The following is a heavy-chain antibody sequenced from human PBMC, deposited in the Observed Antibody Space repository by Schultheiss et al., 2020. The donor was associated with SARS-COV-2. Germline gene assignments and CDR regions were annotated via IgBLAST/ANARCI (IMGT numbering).Heavy chain of an antibody. CDR3: ARGTGPFDY. J-gene: IGHJ4*02. V-gene: IGHV1-2*02. CDR1: GYTFTGYY. Sequence: ASVKVSCKASGYTFTGYYMHWVRQAPGQGLEWMGWINPNSGGTNYAQKFQGRVTITRDTSASTAYMELSSLRSEDTAVYYCARGTGPFDYWGQGTLVTVSS. D-gene: IGHD3/OR15-3a*01. CDR2: INPNSGGT.